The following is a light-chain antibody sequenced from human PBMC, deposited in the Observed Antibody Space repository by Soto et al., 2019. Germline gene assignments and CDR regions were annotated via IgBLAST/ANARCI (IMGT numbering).Light chain of an antibody. CDR3: EQVNSYPLS. J-gene: IGKJ4*01. CDR2: AAS. V-gene: IGKV1-9*01. CDR1: QGISSS. Sequence: DIQLTQSPSFLSASVGDRVTITCRASQGISSSLAWYQQKQGKAPNLLIYAASTLQTGIPTRFSGSGSRTEFTLAISSLQTEDCASYYCEQVNSYPLSFGGGTKVEIK.